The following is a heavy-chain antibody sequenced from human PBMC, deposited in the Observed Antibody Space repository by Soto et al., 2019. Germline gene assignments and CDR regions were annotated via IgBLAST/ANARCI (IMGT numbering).Heavy chain of an antibody. D-gene: IGHD3-10*01. CDR3: ARDRYGSGISTSGYYYYYYMDV. CDR1: GYTFTSYA. CDR2: INAGNGNT. Sequence: ASVKVSCKASGYTFTSYAMHWVRQAPGQRLEWMGWINAGNGNTKYSQKFQGRVTITRDTSASTAYMELSSLRSEDTAVYYCARDRYGSGISTSGYYYYYYMDVWGKGTTVTVSS. J-gene: IGHJ6*03. V-gene: IGHV1-3*01.